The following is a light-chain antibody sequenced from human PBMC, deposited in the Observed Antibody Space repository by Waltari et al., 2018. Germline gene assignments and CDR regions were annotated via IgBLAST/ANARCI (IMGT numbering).Light chain of an antibody. CDR1: QTVLYNSNDKNY. Sequence: DIVLNQSPDSLAVYLGERATISCKSSQTVLYNSNDKNYLAWYQQKPGHPPRLLISWASIRESGVPDRFSGSGSGTDFTLTISSLQAEDVAVYYCQQYYRSRTFGQGTKVEIK. CDR3: QQYYRSRT. CDR2: WAS. V-gene: IGKV4-1*01. J-gene: IGKJ1*01.